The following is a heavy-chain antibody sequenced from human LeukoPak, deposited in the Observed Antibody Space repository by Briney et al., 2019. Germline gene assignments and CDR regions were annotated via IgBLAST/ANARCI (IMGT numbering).Heavy chain of an antibody. D-gene: IGHD6-19*01. Sequence: GESLKISCKGSGYSFTSYWISWVRQMPGKGLEWMGRIGPSDSYTNYSPSFQGHVTISADKSISTAYLQWSSLKASDTAMYYCARRDSSGWYQDYYGMDVWGQGTTVTVSS. CDR1: GYSFTSYW. J-gene: IGHJ6*02. V-gene: IGHV5-10-1*01. CDR2: IGPSDSYT. CDR3: ARRDSSGWYQDYYGMDV.